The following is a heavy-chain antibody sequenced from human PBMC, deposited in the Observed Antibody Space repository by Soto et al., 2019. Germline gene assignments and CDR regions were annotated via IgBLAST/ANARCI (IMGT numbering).Heavy chain of an antibody. CDR2: ISAYNGNT. J-gene: IGHJ4*02. V-gene: IGHV1-18*01. CDR1: GYSFTSFG. D-gene: IGHD3-10*02. Sequence: QVQLVQSGAEVKKSGASVKVSCKASGYSFTSFGISWMRQAPGQGLEWVGWISAYNGNTNYAQKLQGRVTMTTDTSTSTAYMELRTLRSDDTAVYYCARYGRAGALFAYWGQGTLVTVSS. CDR3: ARYGRAGALFAY.